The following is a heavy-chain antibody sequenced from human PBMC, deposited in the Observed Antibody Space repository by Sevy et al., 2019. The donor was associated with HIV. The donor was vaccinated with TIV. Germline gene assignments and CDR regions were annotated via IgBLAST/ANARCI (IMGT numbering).Heavy chain of an antibody. CDR1: GFTFSDYY. V-gene: IGHV3-11*06. Sequence: GGSLRLSCAASGFTFSDYYMSWIRQAPGKGLEWVSYISGSSSYTNYADSVKGRFTISRDNAKNSLYLQMNSLRAEDTAVYYCARAVVVAATPGAFDIWGQGTMVTVSS. J-gene: IGHJ3*02. CDR2: ISGSSSYT. CDR3: ARAVVVAATPGAFDI. D-gene: IGHD2-15*01.